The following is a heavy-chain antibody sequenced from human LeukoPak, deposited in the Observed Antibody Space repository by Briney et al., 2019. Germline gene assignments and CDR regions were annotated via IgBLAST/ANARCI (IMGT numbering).Heavy chain of an antibody. J-gene: IGHJ4*02. CDR2: IYSGGST. CDR3: ARDSSPYSSGWYDYGY. CDR1: GFIFSSYN. Sequence: GGSLRLSCAASGFIFSSYNMNWVRQAPGKGLEWVSVIYSGGSTYYADSVKGRFTISRDNSKNTLYLQMNSLRAEDTAVYYCARDSSPYSSGWYDYGYWGQGTLVTVSS. V-gene: IGHV3-53*01. D-gene: IGHD6-19*01.